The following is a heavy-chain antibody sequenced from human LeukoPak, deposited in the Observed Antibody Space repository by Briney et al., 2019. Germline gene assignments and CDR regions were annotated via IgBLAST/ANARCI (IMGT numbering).Heavy chain of an antibody. CDR1: GGSFSGYY. CDR3: ARGGGYSCGPRRAFDY. CDR2: INHSGST. V-gene: IGHV4-34*01. J-gene: IGHJ4*02. D-gene: IGHD5-18*01. Sequence: SETLSLTCAVYGGSFSGYYWSWIRQPPGKGLEWIGEINHSGSTNYNPPLKSRVTISVDTSENQFSLKLSPVTAADTAVYYCARGGGYSCGPRRAFDYWGQGTLVTVSS.